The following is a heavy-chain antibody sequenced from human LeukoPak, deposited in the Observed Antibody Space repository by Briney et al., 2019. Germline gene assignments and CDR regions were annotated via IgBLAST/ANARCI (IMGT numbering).Heavy chain of an antibody. V-gene: IGHV3-23*01. CDR1: GFTFSSYA. J-gene: IGHJ4*02. CDR2: ISGSGDNT. Sequence: PGGSLRLSCAASGFTFSSYAMTWVRQAPGKGLEWVSSISGSGDNTYYADSVKGRLTISRDHSKNTLYLQMDSLRAEDTAIYYCAKLRSAVVAAAANYWGQGTLVTVSS. D-gene: IGHD2-15*01. CDR3: AKLRSAVVAAAANY.